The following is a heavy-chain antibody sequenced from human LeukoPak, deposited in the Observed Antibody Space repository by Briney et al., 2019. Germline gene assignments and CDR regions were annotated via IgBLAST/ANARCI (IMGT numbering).Heavy chain of an antibody. CDR3: AREVGGYSSSWYRGGNDY. D-gene: IGHD6-13*01. V-gene: IGHV1-18*01. CDR1: GYTFTSYD. J-gene: IGHJ4*02. CDR2: ISAYNGNT. Sequence: ASVKVSCKASGYTFTSYDINWVRQATGQGLEWMGWISAYNGNTNYAQKLQGRVTMTTDTSTSTAYMELRSLRSDDTAVYYCAREVGGYSSSWYRGGNDYWGQGTLVTVSS.